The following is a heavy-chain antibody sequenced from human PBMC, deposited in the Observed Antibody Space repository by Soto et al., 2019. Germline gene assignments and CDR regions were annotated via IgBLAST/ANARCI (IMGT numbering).Heavy chain of an antibody. Sequence: ASVKVSCKVSGYTLTELSMHWVRQAPGKGLEWMGGFDPEDGETIYAQKFQGRVTITEDKSTDTAYMELSSLRSEDTAVYYCARSISGSYYFALDYWGQGTLVTVSS. V-gene: IGHV1-24*01. D-gene: IGHD3-10*01. CDR1: GYTLTELS. CDR2: FDPEDGET. CDR3: ARSISGSYYFALDY. J-gene: IGHJ4*02.